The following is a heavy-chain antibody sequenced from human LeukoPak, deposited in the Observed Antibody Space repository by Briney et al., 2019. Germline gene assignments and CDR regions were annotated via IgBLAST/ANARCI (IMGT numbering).Heavy chain of an antibody. J-gene: IGHJ4*02. Sequence: ASVKVSCKASGYTFTGYYMHWVRQAPGQGLEWMGWINPNSGGTNYAQKFQGRVTMTRDTSISTAYMELSRLRPDDTAVYYCARSRSGSGSYLAYWGQGTLVTVSS. V-gene: IGHV1-2*02. CDR2: INPNSGGT. CDR1: GYTFTGYY. D-gene: IGHD3-10*01. CDR3: ARSRSGSGSYLAY.